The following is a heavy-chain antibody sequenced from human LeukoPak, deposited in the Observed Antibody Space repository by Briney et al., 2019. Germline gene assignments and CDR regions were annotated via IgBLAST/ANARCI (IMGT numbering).Heavy chain of an antibody. D-gene: IGHD3-3*01. CDR2: IYTGGST. J-gene: IGHJ5*02. CDR1: GGSISSGSYY. CDR3: ARALTSSFWSGYLGWFDP. V-gene: IGHV4-61*02. Sequence: PSETLSLTCTVSGGSISSGSYYWSWIRQPAGKGLEWIGRIYTGGSTNYNPPLKSRVTISVDTSKNQFSLRLSSVTAADTAVYYCARALTSSFWSGYLGWFDPWGQGTLVTVS.